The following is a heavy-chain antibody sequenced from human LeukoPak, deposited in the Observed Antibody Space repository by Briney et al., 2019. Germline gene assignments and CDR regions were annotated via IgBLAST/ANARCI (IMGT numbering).Heavy chain of an antibody. V-gene: IGHV4-39*01. CDR3: ARLLYDGNGFYYFDC. CDR1: GGSISSDNYY. CDR2: IHYTGNT. Sequence: SETLPLTCTVSGGSISSDNYYWGWIRRPPGKGLEWIGSIHYTGNTYDNPSLKSRVTISVDTSRNQVSLKLTSVTAADTAVYYCARLLYDGNGFYYFDCWGQGTLVTVSS. D-gene: IGHD3-22*01. J-gene: IGHJ4*02.